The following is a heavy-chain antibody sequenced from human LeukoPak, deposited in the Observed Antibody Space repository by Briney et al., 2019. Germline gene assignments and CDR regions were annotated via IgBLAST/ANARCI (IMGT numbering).Heavy chain of an antibody. V-gene: IGHV4-61*01. J-gene: IGHJ6*02. CDR2: IYYSGST. CDR3: ARRSALDYYYYGMDV. CDR1: GGSISSSSYY. Sequence: SETLSLTCTVSGGSISSSSYYWSWIRQPPGKGLEWIGYIYYSGSTNYNPSLKSRVTISIDTSKNQFSLKLSSVTAADTAVYYCARRSALDYYYYGMDVWGQGTTVTVSS.